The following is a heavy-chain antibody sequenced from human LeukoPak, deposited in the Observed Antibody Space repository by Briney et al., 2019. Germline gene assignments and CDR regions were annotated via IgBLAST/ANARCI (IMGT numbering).Heavy chain of an antibody. J-gene: IGHJ4*02. Sequence: PSETLSLTCTVSLDSTTSNFWSWVRQPPGKGLEWIGEIHRSGSPNYNPSLRSRVTISIDRSRNQIVLELSSVTAADTAVYYCAREILGGFNPGAYWAQGTLVTVSS. CDR2: IHRSGSP. V-gene: IGHV4-4*02. CDR1: LDSTTSNF. CDR3: AREILGGFNPGAY. D-gene: IGHD1-14*01.